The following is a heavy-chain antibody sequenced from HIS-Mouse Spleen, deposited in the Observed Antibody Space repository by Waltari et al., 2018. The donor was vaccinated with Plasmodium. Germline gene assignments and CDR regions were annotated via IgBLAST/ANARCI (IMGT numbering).Heavy chain of an antibody. J-gene: IGHJ4*02. Sequence: QVQLVESGGGVVQPGRSLRLSGAASGFTFNSYAMHWVRQAPGKGLEWVAVISYDGSNKYYADSVKGRFTISRDNSKNTLYLQMNSLRAEDTAVYYCARDRRLAFDYWGQGTLVTVSS. V-gene: IGHV3-30-3*01. D-gene: IGHD2-15*01. CDR2: ISYDGSNK. CDR1: GFTFNSYA. CDR3: ARDRRLAFDY.